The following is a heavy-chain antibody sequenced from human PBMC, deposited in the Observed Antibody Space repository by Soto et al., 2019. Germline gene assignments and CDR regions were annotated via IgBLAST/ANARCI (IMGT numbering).Heavy chain of an antibody. CDR2: IDDDGGDK. D-gene: IGHD2-21*02. V-gene: IGHV3-7*01. J-gene: IGHJ2*01. Sequence: EVQLVESGGGLVQPGGSLRLSCAASGFSFSIYWMSWVRQAPGKGLEWVANIDDDGGDKYLLGSVRGQFTISRDNAKNSLYLQMNSLRTEDTALYYCARVVTVARYFDLWGRGTLVTVSS. CDR1: GFSFSIYW. CDR3: ARVVTVARYFDL.